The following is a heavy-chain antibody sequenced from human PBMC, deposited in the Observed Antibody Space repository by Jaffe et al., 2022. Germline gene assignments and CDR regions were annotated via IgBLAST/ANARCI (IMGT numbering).Heavy chain of an antibody. CDR2: INSDGSST. CDR1: GFTFSSYW. J-gene: IGHJ5*02. D-gene: IGHD5-18*01. CDR3: AREGGYSYGPPVAPPPFDP. Sequence: EVQLVESGGGLVQPGGSLRLSCAASGFTFSSYWMHWVRQAPGKGLVWVSRINSDGSSTSYADSVKGRFTISRDNAKNTLYLQMNSLRAEDTAVYYCAREGGYSYGPPVAPPPFDPWGQGTLVTVSS. V-gene: IGHV3-74*01.